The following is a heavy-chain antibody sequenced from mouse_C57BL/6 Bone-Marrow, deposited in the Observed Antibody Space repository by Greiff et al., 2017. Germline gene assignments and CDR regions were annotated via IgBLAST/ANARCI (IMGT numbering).Heavy chain of an antibody. J-gene: IGHJ2*01. CDR2: IDPSDSYT. V-gene: IGHV1-69*01. D-gene: IGHD1-1*01. CDR3: ARDYYGSSYFDY. Sequence: QVQLQQPGAELVMPGASVKLSCKASGYTFTSYWMHWVKQRPGQGLEWIGEIDPSDSYTNYNQKFKGKSTLTVDKSSSTAYMQLSGLTSEDSAVYYCARDYYGSSYFDYWGQGTTLTVSS. CDR1: GYTFTSYW.